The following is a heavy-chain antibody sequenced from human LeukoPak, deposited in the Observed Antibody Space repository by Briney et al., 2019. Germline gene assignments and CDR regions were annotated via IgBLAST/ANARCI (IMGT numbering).Heavy chain of an antibody. J-gene: IGHJ4*02. Sequence: KPSETLSLTCTVSGGSISSYCWSWIRQPPGKGLEWIGYIYYSGSTNYNPSLKSRVTISVDTSKNQFSLKLSSVTAADTAVYYCAREADGFTLTDYWGQGTLVTVSS. CDR2: IYYSGST. D-gene: IGHD4-17*01. V-gene: IGHV4-59*12. CDR3: AREADGFTLTDY. CDR1: GGSISSYC.